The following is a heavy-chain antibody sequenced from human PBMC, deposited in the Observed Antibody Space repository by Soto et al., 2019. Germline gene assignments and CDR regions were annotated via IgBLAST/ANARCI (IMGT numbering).Heavy chain of an antibody. V-gene: IGHV3-7*01. CDR2: IKQDGSEK. Sequence: PGGSLRLSCAASGFTFSSYWMSWVRQAPGKGLEWVANIKQDGSEKYYVDSVKGRFTISRDNAKNSLYLQMNSLRAEDTAVYYCERVRGMATIATWFDPWGQGTLVTVSS. CDR1: GFTFSSYW. J-gene: IGHJ5*02. D-gene: IGHD5-12*01. CDR3: ERVRGMATIATWFDP.